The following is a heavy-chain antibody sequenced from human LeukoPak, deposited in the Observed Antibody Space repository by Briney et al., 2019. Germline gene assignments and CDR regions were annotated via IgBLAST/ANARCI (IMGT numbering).Heavy chain of an antibody. J-gene: IGHJ4*02. CDR2: IYSGGTT. Sequence: PGGSLRLSCAASGFTVSSNYMTWVRQAPGKGLEWVSVIYSGGTTYYADSVKGRFTISRGNSKNTLFLQMSSLRTEDTAVYYCASPYSGYDYNFDHWGQGTLVTVSS. CDR3: ASPYSGYDYNFDH. D-gene: IGHD5-12*01. CDR1: GFTVSSNY. V-gene: IGHV3-66*01.